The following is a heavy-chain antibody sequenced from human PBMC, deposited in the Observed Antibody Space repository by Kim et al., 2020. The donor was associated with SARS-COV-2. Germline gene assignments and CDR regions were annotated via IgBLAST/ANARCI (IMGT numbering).Heavy chain of an antibody. CDR1: GGSISSGGYY. CDR2: IYYSGST. CDR3: ARDGPGIVGATSSY. J-gene: IGHJ4*02. V-gene: IGHV4-31*03. Sequence: SETLSLTCTVSGGSISSGGYYWSWIRQHPGKGLEWIGYIYYSGSTYYNPSLKSRVTISVDTSKNQFSLKLSSVTAADTAVYYCARDGPGIVGATSSYWGQGTLVTVSS. D-gene: IGHD1-26*01.